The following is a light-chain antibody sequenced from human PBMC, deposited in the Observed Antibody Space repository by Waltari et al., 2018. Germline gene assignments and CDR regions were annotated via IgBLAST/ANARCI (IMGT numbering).Light chain of an antibody. J-gene: IGLJ3*02. V-gene: IGLV1-47*01. Sequence: QSVLTQPPSASGTPGRRVTISCSGSSSNIESNYVYWYQQFPGTAPKVLMFKNNQRPSGVSDRFSASKSGASASLAISGLRSDDEADYYCGTWDDSLSRPVFGGGTKLTVL. CDR3: GTWDDSLSRPV. CDR1: SSNIESNY. CDR2: KNN.